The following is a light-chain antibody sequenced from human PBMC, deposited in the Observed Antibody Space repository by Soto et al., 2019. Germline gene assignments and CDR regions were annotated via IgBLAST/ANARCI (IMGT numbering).Light chain of an antibody. CDR3: QQYHIWPSWT. Sequence: EVVMTQSKATLSVSPGERATRSCRASQSVSSNLAWYQQKPGQAPRLLIYGASTRATGIPARFSGSGSGTDFTLTISSLQSEDFAVYFCQQYHIWPSWTFGQRTKVDI. V-gene: IGKV3-15*01. J-gene: IGKJ1*01. CDR2: GAS. CDR1: QSVSSN.